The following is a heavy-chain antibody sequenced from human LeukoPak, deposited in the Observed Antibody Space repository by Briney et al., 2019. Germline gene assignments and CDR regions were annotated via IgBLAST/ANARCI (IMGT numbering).Heavy chain of an antibody. D-gene: IGHD6-19*01. Sequence: PGASVKVSCKTSGYTFSNYGVSWVRQAPGQVLEWIGWSSAYNGNTNYAEKRQARVTMTTDTSTSTGYMELRSLRSDDTAVYYCARYSSGWPDYWGQGTLVTVSS. J-gene: IGHJ4*02. CDR1: GYTFSNYG. CDR3: ARYSSGWPDY. V-gene: IGHV1-18*01. CDR2: SSAYNGNT.